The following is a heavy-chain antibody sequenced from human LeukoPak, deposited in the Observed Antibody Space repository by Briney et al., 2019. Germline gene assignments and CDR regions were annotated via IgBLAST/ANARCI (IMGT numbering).Heavy chain of an antibody. CDR2: INPNSGGT. J-gene: IGHJ4*02. V-gene: IGHV1-2*02. D-gene: IGHD2-2*01. CDR1: GYTFTGYY. Sequence: ASVKVSCKASGYTFTGYYMHWVRQAPGQGLEWMGWINPNSGGTSYAQKFQGRVTMTRDTSISTAYMELSRLRSDDTAVYYCARADCSSTSCYVQFDYWGQGTLVTVSS. CDR3: ARADCSSTSCYVQFDY.